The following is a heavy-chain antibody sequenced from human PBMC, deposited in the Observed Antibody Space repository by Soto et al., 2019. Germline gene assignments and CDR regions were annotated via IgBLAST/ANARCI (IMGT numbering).Heavy chain of an antibody. V-gene: IGHV4-59*08. J-gene: IGHJ3*02. CDR2: IYYSGST. Sequence: SQTLSLTCTVSGGSISSYYWSWIRQPPGKGLEWIGYIYYSGSTNYNPSLKSRVTISVDTSKNQFSLKLSSVTAADTAVYYCAVARPTYCSGGSCYYNAFDIWGQGTMVTVSS. CDR1: GGSISSYY. D-gene: IGHD2-15*01. CDR3: AVARPTYCSGGSCYYNAFDI.